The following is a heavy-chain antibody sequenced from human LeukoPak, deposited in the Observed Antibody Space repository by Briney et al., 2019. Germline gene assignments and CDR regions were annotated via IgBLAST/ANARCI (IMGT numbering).Heavy chain of an antibody. CDR2: IYSGGST. J-gene: IGHJ6*02. D-gene: IGHD3-10*01. Sequence: GGSLRLSCAASGFTVSSNYMSWVRQAPGKGLEWVSVIYSGGSTYYADSVKGRFTISRDNSKNTLYLQMNSLRAEDTAVYYCASRRITMVRGVTSYGMDVWGQGTTVTVSS. CDR1: GFTVSSNY. CDR3: ASRRITMVRGVTSYGMDV. V-gene: IGHV3-66*01.